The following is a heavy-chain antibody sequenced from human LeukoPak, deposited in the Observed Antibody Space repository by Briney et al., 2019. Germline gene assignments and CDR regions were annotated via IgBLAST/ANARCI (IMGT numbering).Heavy chain of an antibody. CDR3: ARASYYDILTGQPRGIFDY. CDR2: INPSGGST. V-gene: IGHV1-46*01. CDR1: GYTFTSYY. J-gene: IGHJ4*02. D-gene: IGHD3-9*01. Sequence: GASVKVSCKASGYTFTSYYMHWVRQAPGQGLEWMGVINPSGGSTTYAQKFQGRVTMTRDTSISTAYMELSRLRSDDTAVYYCARASYYDILTGQPRGIFDYWGQGTLVTVSS.